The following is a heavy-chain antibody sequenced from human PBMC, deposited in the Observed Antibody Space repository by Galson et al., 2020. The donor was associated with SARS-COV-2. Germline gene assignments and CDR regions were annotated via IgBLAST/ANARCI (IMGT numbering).Heavy chain of an antibody. D-gene: IGHD5-18*01. CDR1: GYTFSNYA. J-gene: IGHJ4*02. CDR2: INDAGGST. V-gene: IGHV3-23*01. CDR3: AKGSQGYRPYYFDY. Sequence: QAGGSLRLCCAASGYTFSNYAMSWVRQAPGKGLEWVSAINDAGGSTYYADSVKGRFTVSRDNSKNTLYLQMNSLRAEDTAVYYCAKGSQGYRPYYFDYWGQGTLVTVSS.